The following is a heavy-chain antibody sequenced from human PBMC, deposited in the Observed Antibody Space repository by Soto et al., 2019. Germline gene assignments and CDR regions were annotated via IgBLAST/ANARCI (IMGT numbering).Heavy chain of an antibody. D-gene: IGHD5-12*01. CDR3: ARGYSGYDYFVY. V-gene: IGHV1-69*10. Sequence: ASVKVSCKASGGTFSSYAISWVRQAPGQGLEWMGGIIPILGIANYAQKFQGRVTITADKSTSTAYMELSSLRSEDTAVYYCARGYSGYDYFVYWGQGTLVTVSS. CDR2: IIPILGIA. CDR1: GGTFSSYA. J-gene: IGHJ4*02.